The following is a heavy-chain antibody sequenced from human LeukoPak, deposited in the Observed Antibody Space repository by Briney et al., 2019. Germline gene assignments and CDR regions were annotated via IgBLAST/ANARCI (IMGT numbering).Heavy chain of an antibody. V-gene: IGHV3-7*01. J-gene: IGHJ5*02. CDR2: IKQDGTEK. CDR3: AGGSGYLITS. Sequence: GGSLRLSCAGSGFTFRSYWMNWVRQAPGKGLEWLAIIKQDGTEKHYKGSVEGRFTISRDNAKNSLHLQTNSLRAEDTAVYYCAGGSGYLITSWGQGTLVTVSS. D-gene: IGHD3-9*01. CDR1: GFTFRSYW.